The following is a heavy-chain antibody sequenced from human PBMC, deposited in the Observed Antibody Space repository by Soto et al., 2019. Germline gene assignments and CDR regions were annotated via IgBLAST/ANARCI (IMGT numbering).Heavy chain of an antibody. CDR2: INHSGST. CDR3: ASDYYGSGSLDY. CDR1: GGSFSGYY. D-gene: IGHD3-10*01. V-gene: IGHV4-34*01. Sequence: SETLSLTCAVYGGSFSGYYWSWIRQPPGKGLEWIGEINHSGSTNYNPSLKSRVTISVDTSKNQFSPKLSSVTAADTAVYYCASDYYGSGSLDYWGKGTLVTVSS. J-gene: IGHJ4*02.